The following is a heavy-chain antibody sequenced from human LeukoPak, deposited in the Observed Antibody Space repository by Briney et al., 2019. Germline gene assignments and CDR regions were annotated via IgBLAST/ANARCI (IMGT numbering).Heavy chain of an antibody. D-gene: IGHD3-16*01. CDR3: AKGYYDYVWGSYYFDY. Sequence: GGSLRLSCAASGFTFSSYAMSWVRQAPGKGLEWVSAISGSGGSIYYADSVKGRFTISRDNSRDTLYLQMNSLRAEDTAVYYCAKGYYDYVWGSYYFDYWGQGTLVTVSS. V-gene: IGHV3-23*01. CDR1: GFTFSSYA. J-gene: IGHJ4*02. CDR2: ISGSGGSI.